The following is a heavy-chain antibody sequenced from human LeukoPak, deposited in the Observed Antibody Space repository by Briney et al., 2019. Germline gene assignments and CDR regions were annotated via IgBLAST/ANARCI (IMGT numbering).Heavy chain of an antibody. Sequence: KTSETLSLTCTVSGGSISDSTYYWRWIRQPAGKRLEWIGCIYISGNTNYNPSLKSRVTISVDTSKNQLSLKLSSVTAADTAVYYCARARDRIAANWFDPWGQGTLVTVSS. V-gene: IGHV4-61*02. J-gene: IGHJ5*02. CDR2: IYISGNT. CDR1: GGSISDSTYY. D-gene: IGHD6-13*01. CDR3: ARARDRIAANWFDP.